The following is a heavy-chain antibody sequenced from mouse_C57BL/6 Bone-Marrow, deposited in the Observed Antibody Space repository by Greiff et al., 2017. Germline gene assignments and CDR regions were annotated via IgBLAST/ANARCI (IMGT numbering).Heavy chain of an antibody. V-gene: IGHV7-3*01. CDR2: IRNKANGYTT. Sequence: EVKVVESGGGLVQPGGSLSLSCAASGFTFTDYYMSWVRQPPGKALEWLGFIRNKANGYTTEYSASVQGRFTISRDNSQSILYLQMNALRAEDSATYYCARLGYDVNVWGTGTTVTVSS. CDR1: GFTFTDYY. CDR3: ARLGYDVNV. J-gene: IGHJ1*03. D-gene: IGHD2-2*01.